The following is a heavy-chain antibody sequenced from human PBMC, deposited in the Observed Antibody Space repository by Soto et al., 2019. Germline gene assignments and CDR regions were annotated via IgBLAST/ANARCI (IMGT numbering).Heavy chain of an antibody. J-gene: IGHJ4*02. CDR2: IYSGGST. Sequence: PVGSLRLSCAASGFTVSSNYMSWVRQAPGKGLEWVSVIYSGGSTYYADSVKGRFTISRDNSKNTLYLQMNSLRAEDTAVYYCATYKWGSGYYADYWGQGTLVTVSS. D-gene: IGHD3-22*01. CDR3: ATYKWGSGYYADY. CDR1: GFTVSSNY. V-gene: IGHV3-53*01.